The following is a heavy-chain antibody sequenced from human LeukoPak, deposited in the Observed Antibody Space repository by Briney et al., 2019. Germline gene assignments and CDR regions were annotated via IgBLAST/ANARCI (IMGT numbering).Heavy chain of an antibody. CDR3: ARLRRNNDNSGYYYYYDY. Sequence: PGGSLRLSCAASRLTFSSYSFNWVRQAPGKGLEWVSSITPTSSYIYYADSVKGRFTISRDNAKNSLYLQMNSLRAEDTAVYYCARLRRNNDNSGYYYYYDYWGQGTLVTVSS. D-gene: IGHD3-22*01. V-gene: IGHV3-21*01. J-gene: IGHJ4*02. CDR1: RLTFSSYS. CDR2: ITPTSSYI.